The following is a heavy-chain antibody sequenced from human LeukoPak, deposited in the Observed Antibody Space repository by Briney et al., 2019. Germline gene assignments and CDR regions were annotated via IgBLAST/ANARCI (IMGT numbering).Heavy chain of an antibody. CDR2: IKQDGSEK. CDR3: ATYFGSETYYIPYNYHYMDV. D-gene: IGHD3-10*01. V-gene: IGHV3-7*01. CDR1: GFTFSTYW. J-gene: IGHJ6*03. Sequence: PGGSPRLSCAASGFTFSTYWMSWVRQTPGKGLEWVANIKQDGSEKYYVDSVKGRFTISRDNAKNSLYLQMNSLRAEDTAVYYCATYFGSETYYIPYNYHYMDVWGKGTTVTVSS.